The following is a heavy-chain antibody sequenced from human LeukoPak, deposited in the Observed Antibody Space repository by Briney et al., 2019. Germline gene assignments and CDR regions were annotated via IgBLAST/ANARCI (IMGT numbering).Heavy chain of an antibody. J-gene: IGHJ4*02. CDR1: GFSFSSYA. V-gene: IGHV3-23*01. CDR3: AKDGGQGADY. CDR2: ISGSSGST. D-gene: IGHD3-16*01. Sequence: GGSLRLSCAASGFSFSSYAMSWVRQAPGKGLEWVSGISGSSGSTYYADSVKGRFTISRDNSKNTLYLQMNSLRAEDTAVYYCAKDGGQGADYWGQGTLVTVSS.